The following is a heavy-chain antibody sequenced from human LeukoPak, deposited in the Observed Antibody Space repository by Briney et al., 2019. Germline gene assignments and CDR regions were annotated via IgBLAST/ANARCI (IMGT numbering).Heavy chain of an antibody. V-gene: IGHV3-7*01. CDR2: IKQDGSEK. J-gene: IGHJ4*02. Sequence: GGSLRLSCAASGFTLSSYWMSWARQAPGKGLEWVANIKQDGSEKYYVDSVKGRFAISRDNAKNSLYVQMNSLRAEDTAVYYCARDGDVSGYSDWGQGTLVTVSS. CDR3: ARDGDVSGYSD. CDR1: GFTLSSYW. D-gene: IGHD3-22*01.